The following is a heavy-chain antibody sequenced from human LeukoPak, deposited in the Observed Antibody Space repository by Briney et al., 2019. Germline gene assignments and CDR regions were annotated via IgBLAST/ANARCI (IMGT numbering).Heavy chain of an antibody. CDR2: ISSSGSTI. V-gene: IGHV3-48*03. CDR1: GFTLSSSE. Sequence: GGSLRLSCAASGFTLSSSEVNWVRQAPGKGLEWVSYISSSGSTIYYADSVTGRFTSSRDNAKNSLYLQMNSLRAEDTAVYYCVGRSNSSIFDYWGQGTLVTVSS. CDR3: VGRSNSSIFDY. D-gene: IGHD6-6*01. J-gene: IGHJ4*02.